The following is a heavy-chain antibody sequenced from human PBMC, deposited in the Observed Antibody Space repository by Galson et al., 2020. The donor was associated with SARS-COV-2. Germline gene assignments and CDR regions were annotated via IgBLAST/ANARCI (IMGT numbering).Heavy chain of an antibody. CDR3: ARDGGDPGIAAAGFDY. CDR2: INPNSGGT. CDR1: GYTFTGYY. J-gene: IGHJ4*02. Sequence: ASVKVSCKASGYTFTGYYMHWVRQAPGQGLEWMGWINPNSGGTNYAQKFQGWVTMTRDTSISTAYMELSRLRSDDTAVYYCARDGGDPGIAAAGFDYWGQGTLVTVSS. D-gene: IGHD6-13*01. V-gene: IGHV1-2*04.